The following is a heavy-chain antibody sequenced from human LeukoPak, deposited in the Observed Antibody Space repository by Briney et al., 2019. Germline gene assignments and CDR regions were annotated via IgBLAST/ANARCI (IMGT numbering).Heavy chain of an antibody. Sequence: GASVKVSCKASGYTFTSYYMHWVRQAPGQGLEWMGWINAGNGNTKYSQKFQDRVTITRDTSARTAYMEVNSLRSEDTAVYYCARGTYYDGRPYGMDVWGQGTTVIVSS. CDR2: INAGNGNT. CDR3: ARGTYYDGRPYGMDV. D-gene: IGHD3-16*01. CDR1: GYTFTSYY. V-gene: IGHV1-3*01. J-gene: IGHJ6*02.